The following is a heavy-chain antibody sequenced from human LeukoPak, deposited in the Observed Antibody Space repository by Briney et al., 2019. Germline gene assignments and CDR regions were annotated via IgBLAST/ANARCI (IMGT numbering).Heavy chain of an antibody. V-gene: IGHV4-39*01. CDR2: IYYSKNT. Sequence: PSETLSLTCTVSGGSISSSSAYWGWIRQPPGKGLEWIGSIYYSKNTYYNPSLKSRVTISAVTSKNQFSLTLGSVSATDTAVYYCVSTRGFSYGYVDYWGQGTLVTVSS. D-gene: IGHD5-18*01. J-gene: IGHJ4*02. CDR3: VSTRGFSYGYVDY. CDR1: GGSISSSSAY.